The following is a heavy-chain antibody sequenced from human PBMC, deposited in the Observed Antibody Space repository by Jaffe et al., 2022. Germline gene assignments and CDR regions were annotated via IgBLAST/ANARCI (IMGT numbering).Heavy chain of an antibody. D-gene: IGHD1-26*01. CDR1: GFTVSSNY. V-gene: IGHV3-66*02. CDR3: ARGNSGSYYVFDY. CDR2: IYSGGST. J-gene: IGHJ4*02. Sequence: EVQLVESGGGLVQPGGSLRLSCAASGFTVSSNYMSWVRQAPGKGLEWVSVIYSGGSTYYADSVKGRFTISRDNSKNTLYLQMNSLRAEDTAVYYCARGNSGSYYVFDYWGQGTLVTVSS.